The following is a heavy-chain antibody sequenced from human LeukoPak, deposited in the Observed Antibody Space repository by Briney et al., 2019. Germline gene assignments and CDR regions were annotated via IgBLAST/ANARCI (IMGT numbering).Heavy chain of an antibody. CDR2: TRFDGSIK. CDR1: GFIFSDYG. D-gene: IGHD2-15*01. Sequence: PGGSLRLSCAVSGFIFSDYGFHWVRQPPGKGLEWVAVTRFDGSIKQYADSVKSRFTISRDDSKNTLYLQMNFLKAEDTAVYYCARWGVARQYYFDYWGQGTVVTVSA. J-gene: IGHJ4*02. CDR3: ARWGVARQYYFDY. V-gene: IGHV3-33*03.